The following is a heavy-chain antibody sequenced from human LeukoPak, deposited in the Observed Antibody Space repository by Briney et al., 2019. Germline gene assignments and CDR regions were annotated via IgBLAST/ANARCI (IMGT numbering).Heavy chain of an antibody. J-gene: IGHJ6*03. CDR2: INPNSGGT. Sequence: AASVKVSCKASGYTFTGYYMHWVRQAPGQGLEWMGWINPNSGGTNYAQKFQGRVTMTTDTSTSTAYMELRSLRSDDTAVYYCARDPSTGDWGYYYYYMDVWGKGTTVTVSS. CDR1: GYTFTGYY. V-gene: IGHV1-2*02. D-gene: IGHD7-27*01. CDR3: ARDPSTGDWGYYYYYMDV.